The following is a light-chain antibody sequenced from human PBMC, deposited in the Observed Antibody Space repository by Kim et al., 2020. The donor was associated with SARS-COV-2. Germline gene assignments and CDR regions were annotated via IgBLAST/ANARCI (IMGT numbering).Light chain of an antibody. CDR1: SSNIGSNT. CDR2: NNN. V-gene: IGLV1-44*01. Sequence: ELTQPPSASGTPGQRVTISCSGSSSNIGSNTVNWYQQLPGTAPKLLIYNNNQRPSGVPDRFSGSKSGTSASLAISGLQSEDEADYYCATWDDSLNGPVFGGGTKVTVL. J-gene: IGLJ2*01. CDR3: ATWDDSLNGPV.